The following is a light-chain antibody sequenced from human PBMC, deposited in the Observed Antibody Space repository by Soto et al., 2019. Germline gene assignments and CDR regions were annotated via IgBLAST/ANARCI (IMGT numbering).Light chain of an antibody. CDR1: QSVSSY. V-gene: IGKV3-11*01. J-gene: IGKJ5*01. CDR2: DAS. Sequence: DIVWTPSPATLSLSPGERAPLSCRASQSVSSYLAWYQQKPCQAPRLLIYDASNRATGIPARFSGSGSGTDFTLTISSLEPQDFAVYYCQQRSNWPTITGGQGTRREIK. CDR3: QQRSNWPTIT.